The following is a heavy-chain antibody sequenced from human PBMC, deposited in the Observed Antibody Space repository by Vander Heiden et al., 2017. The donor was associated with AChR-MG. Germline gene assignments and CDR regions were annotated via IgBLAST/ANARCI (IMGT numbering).Heavy chain of an antibody. Sequence: EVRLVQSGAEVKKSGESLKISCKGSGFGFTSSWVGWVRQMPGKGLEWMGIIYLGDSDTRYSPSFQGQVTISADKSISTAYLQWSSLRASDTAMYYCARAFSGYGYYFDYWGQGTLVTVSS. CDR2: IYLGDSDT. V-gene: IGHV5-51*01. J-gene: IGHJ4*02. CDR3: ARAFSGYGYYFDY. CDR1: GFGFTSSW. D-gene: IGHD5-12*01.